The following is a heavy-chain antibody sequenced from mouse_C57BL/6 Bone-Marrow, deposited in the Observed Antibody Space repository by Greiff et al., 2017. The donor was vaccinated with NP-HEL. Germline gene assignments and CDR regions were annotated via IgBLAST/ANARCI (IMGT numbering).Heavy chain of an antibody. J-gene: IGHJ3*01. CDR2: IDPSDSYT. CDR1: GYTFTSYW. Sequence: QVQLQQPGAELVMPGASVKLSCKASGYTFTSYWMHWVKQRPGQGLEWIGEIDPSDSYTNYNQKFKGKSTLTVDKSSSTAYMQLSSLTSEESAVYYCARDGKGFAYWGQGTRVTVSA. D-gene: IGHD2-1*01. CDR3: ARDGKGFAY. V-gene: IGHV1-69*01.